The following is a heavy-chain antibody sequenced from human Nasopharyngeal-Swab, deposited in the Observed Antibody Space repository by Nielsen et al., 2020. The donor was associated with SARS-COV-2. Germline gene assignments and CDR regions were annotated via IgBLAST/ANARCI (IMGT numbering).Heavy chain of an antibody. D-gene: IGHD6-13*01. CDR1: GFTFSSYS. V-gene: IGHV3-21*01. Sequence: GGSLRLSCAASGFTFSSYSMNWARQAPGKGLEWVSSISSSSSYIYYADSVKGRFTISRDNAKNSLYLQMNSLRAEDTAVYYCAGRPRYSSSWYSPYYYYGMDVWGQGTTVTVSS. CDR2: ISSSSSYI. CDR3: AGRPRYSSSWYSPYYYYGMDV. J-gene: IGHJ6*02.